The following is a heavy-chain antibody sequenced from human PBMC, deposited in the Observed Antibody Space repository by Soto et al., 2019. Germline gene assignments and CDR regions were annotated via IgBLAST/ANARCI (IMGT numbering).Heavy chain of an antibody. CDR2: IYYSGST. CDR1: GGSISSSSYY. J-gene: IGHJ5*02. D-gene: IGHD6-19*01. CDR3: ARQVDSSGWYGNNWFDP. V-gene: IGHV4-39*01. Sequence: PSETLSLTCTVSGGSISSSSYYWGWIRQPPGKGLEWIGSIYYSGSTYYNPSLKSRVTISVDTSKTHFSLKLTSVTAADTAVYYCARQVDSSGWYGNNWFDPWGQGTLVTVSS.